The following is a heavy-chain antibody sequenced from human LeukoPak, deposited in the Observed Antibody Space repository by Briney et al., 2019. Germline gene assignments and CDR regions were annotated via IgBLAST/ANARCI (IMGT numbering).Heavy chain of an antibody. CDR1: GGSISSYY. D-gene: IGHD5-18*01. V-gene: IGHV4-59*01. J-gene: IGHJ3*02. CDR2: IYYSGST. CDR3: ARKSYGQAFDI. Sequence: PSETLSLTCTVSGGSISSYYWSWIRQPPGKGLEWIGYIYYSGSTNYNPSLKSRVTISVDTSKNHFSLKLSSVTAADTAVYYCARKSYGQAFDIWGQGTMVTVSS.